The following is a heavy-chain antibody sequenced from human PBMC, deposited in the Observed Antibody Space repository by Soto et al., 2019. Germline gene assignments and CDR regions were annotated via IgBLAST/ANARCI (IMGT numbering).Heavy chain of an antibody. D-gene: IGHD4-17*01. J-gene: IGHJ4*02. CDR1: GFTFSYYW. V-gene: IGHV3-74*03. CDR2: IYSDGSAT. Sequence: GGSLRLSCAASGFTFSYYWLHWVRQTPEKGLVRVARIYSDGSATKYADSVKGRFTISRDNSKNTLYLQMISLRADDTAVYYCARGNYGGFDYWGQGTLVTVSS. CDR3: ARGNYGGFDY.